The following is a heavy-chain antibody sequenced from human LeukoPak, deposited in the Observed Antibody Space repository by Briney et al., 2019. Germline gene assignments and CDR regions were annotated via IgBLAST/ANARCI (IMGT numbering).Heavy chain of an antibody. CDR3: ARGHSSGWTWDY. J-gene: IGHJ4*02. CDR1: GGTFSSYA. CDR2: IIPIFGTA. D-gene: IGHD6-19*01. Sequence: SVKVSCKASGGTFSSYAISWVRQAPGQGLEWMGGIIPIFGTANYAQKFQGRVTITADESTSTAYMELSSLRSEDTAVYCCARGHSSGWTWDYWGQGTLVTVSS. V-gene: IGHV1-69*13.